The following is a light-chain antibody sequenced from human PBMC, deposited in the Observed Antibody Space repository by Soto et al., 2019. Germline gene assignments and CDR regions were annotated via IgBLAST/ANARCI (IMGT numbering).Light chain of an antibody. Sequence: QSALTQPPSASGSPGQSVTISCTGTSSDVGGYNYVSWYQQHPGKAPKLMIYEVSKRPSGVPDRFSGSKSGNTASLTVSGLQAEDEADYYCSSYAGSNNWVVFGGGTKHTVL. J-gene: IGLJ2*01. V-gene: IGLV2-8*01. CDR1: SSDVGGYNY. CDR2: EVS. CDR3: SSYAGSNNWVV.